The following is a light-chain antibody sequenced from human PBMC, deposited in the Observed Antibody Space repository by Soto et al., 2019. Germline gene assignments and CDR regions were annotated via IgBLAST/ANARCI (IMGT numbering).Light chain of an antibody. CDR1: QRISNY. CDR3: QQSYSTPRT. V-gene: IGKV1-39*01. CDR2: AAS. Sequence: DIHMTHSASSRSASVLYRVAVTCRASQRISNYLNWYQQKPGKAPKLLIYAASTLQSGVPSRFSGSGSGTAFTLTISSLQPEDFATYYCQQSYSTPRTFGQGTKVDIK. J-gene: IGKJ1*01.